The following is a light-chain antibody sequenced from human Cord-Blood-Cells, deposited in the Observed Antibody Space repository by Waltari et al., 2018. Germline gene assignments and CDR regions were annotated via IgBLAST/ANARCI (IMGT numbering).Light chain of an antibody. CDR1: QRVSSN. CDR2: GAS. CDR3: QQYNNWLIT. Sequence: EIVMTQSPATLSVSTGERATLSCRASQRVSSNLAWYQQKPGQAPRVLIYGASTRATGIPARFSGSGSGTEFTLTISSLQSEDFAVYYCQQYNNWLITFGQGTRLEIK. V-gene: IGKV3-15*01. J-gene: IGKJ5*01.